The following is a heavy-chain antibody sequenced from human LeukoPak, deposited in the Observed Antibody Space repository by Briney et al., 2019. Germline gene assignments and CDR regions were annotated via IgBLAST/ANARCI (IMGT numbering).Heavy chain of an antibody. Sequence: GGSLRLSCAPSGFTFSSYSMNWVRQAPGHGLEWVSSISSSSSYIYYADSVKGRFTISRDNAKNSLYLQMNSLRAEDTAVYYCARTDSSGYYSQGDFDYWGQGTLVTVSS. CDR2: ISSSSSYI. V-gene: IGHV3-21*01. CDR3: ARTDSSGYYSQGDFDY. J-gene: IGHJ4*02. D-gene: IGHD3-22*01. CDR1: GFTFSSYS.